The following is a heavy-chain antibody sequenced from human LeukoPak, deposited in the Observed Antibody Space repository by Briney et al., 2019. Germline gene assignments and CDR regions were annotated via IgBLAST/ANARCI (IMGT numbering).Heavy chain of an antibody. D-gene: IGHD2-2*01. J-gene: IGHJ5*02. Sequence: SETLSLTCAVSGYSISSGYYWGWIRQPPGKGLEWIGSIYHSGSTYYNPSLKSRVTISVDTSKNQFSLKLSSVTAADTAVYYCARADCSSTSRYLSGGFDPWGQGTLVTVSS. CDR2: IYHSGST. CDR1: GYSISSGYY. CDR3: ARADCSSTSRYLSGGFDP. V-gene: IGHV4-38-2*01.